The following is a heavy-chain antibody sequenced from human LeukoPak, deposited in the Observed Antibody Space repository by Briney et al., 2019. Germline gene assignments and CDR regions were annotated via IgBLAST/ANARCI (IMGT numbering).Heavy chain of an antibody. V-gene: IGHV1-69*04. J-gene: IGHJ6*03. CDR1: GGTFSSYT. D-gene: IGHD2-8*01. CDR2: IIPILGIA. CDR3: AREDGDYYYMDV. Sequence: SVKVSCKASGGTFSSYTISWVRQAPGQGLEWMGRIIPILGIANYAQKFQGRVTITADKSTSTAYMERTSLRSEDTAVYSWAREDGDYYYMDVWGKGTTVTVSS.